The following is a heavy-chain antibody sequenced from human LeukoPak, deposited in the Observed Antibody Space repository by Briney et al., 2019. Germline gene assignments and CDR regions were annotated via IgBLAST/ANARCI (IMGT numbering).Heavy chain of an antibody. Sequence: GGSLRLSCTASGFTFSGSCMNWVRQAPGKGLEWVSYITTSGRTIYYADSVKGRFTISRDNAKNSLYLQMNSLRAEDTAVYYCARGEDYGTNSFDYWGQGTLVTVSS. CDR1: GFTFSGSC. D-gene: IGHD4-17*01. J-gene: IGHJ4*02. CDR3: ARGEDYGTNSFDY. CDR2: ITTSGRTI. V-gene: IGHV3-48*04.